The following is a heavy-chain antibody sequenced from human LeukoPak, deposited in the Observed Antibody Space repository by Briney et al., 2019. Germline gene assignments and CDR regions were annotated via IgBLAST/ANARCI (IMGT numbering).Heavy chain of an antibody. D-gene: IGHD3-10*01. V-gene: IGHV1-46*01. J-gene: IGHJ6*03. CDR1: GYTFTSYY. CDR2: IKPSGGST. Sequence: ASVTVSCKASGYTFTSYYMHWVRQAPGQGREWMGIIKPSGGSTSYAQKFQGRVTMTRDTSTSTVYMELSSLRSEATAVYYCARGCITMVRGVMRGGYYYYYYMDVWGKGTTVTVSS. CDR3: ARGCITMVRGVMRGGYYYYYYMDV.